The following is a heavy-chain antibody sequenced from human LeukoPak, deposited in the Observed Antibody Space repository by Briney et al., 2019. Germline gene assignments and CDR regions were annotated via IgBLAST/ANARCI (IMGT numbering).Heavy chain of an antibody. J-gene: IGHJ4*02. V-gene: IGHV3-23*01. Sequence: GGSLRLSCAASGFTFSSSAMSWVRQVPGKGLEWVSGISASGGSTYYADSVRGRFTIPRDNSKNTLYVQMNSLRDEDTAVYHCAKDQRWESPHYLDSWGQGTLVAVSS. CDR1: GFTFSSSA. CDR3: AKDQRWESPHYLDS. D-gene: IGHD1-26*01. CDR2: ISASGGST.